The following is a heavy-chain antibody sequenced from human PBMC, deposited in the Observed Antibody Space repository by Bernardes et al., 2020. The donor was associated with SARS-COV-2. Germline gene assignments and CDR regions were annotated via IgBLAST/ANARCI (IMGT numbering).Heavy chain of an antibody. Sequence: ASVKVSCKASGYTFTGYFIYWVRQAPGQGLEWMGRINPSSGETYSAQKFQGRVTMTRDTSISTAYLELSTLRSDDTAVYYCARMANWGFKAHESWGQGTLVTVSS. V-gene: IGHV1-2*06. D-gene: IGHD7-27*01. CDR3: ARMANWGFKAHES. CDR2: INPSSGET. CDR1: GYTFTGYF. J-gene: IGHJ5*02.